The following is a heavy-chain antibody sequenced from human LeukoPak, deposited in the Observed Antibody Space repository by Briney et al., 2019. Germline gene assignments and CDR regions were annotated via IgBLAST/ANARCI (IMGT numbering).Heavy chain of an antibody. CDR1: GGSFSGFY. Sequence: SEALSLTCTVSGGSFSGFYWSWIRQPPGQGLEWIGCIYHSGSTKYNPSLKSRVTISVDTSKNQFSLKLSSVTAADTAIYYCARHWGSEWVRSYDFDYWGQGTLATVSS. D-gene: IGHD3-16*01. CDR2: IYHSGST. J-gene: IGHJ4*02. CDR3: ARHWGSEWVRSYDFDY. V-gene: IGHV4-59*08.